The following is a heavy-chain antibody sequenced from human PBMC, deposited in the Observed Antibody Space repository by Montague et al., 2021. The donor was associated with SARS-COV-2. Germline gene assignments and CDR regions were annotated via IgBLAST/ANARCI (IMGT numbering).Heavy chain of an antibody. CDR3: ARSGVGIFDFSYFDS. CDR1: GVSISSGYY. D-gene: IGHD3-3*01. J-gene: IGHJ4*02. CDR2: RYQNGAT. Sequence: SETLSLTCSVSGVSISSGYYWGWIRQTPGKGLEWIGSRYQNGATYYSPSLKRPVTILLDTSKNQFSLSLTSVTAADTVVYYCARSGVGIFDFSYFDSWGQGSLVIVSS. V-gene: IGHV4-38-2*02.